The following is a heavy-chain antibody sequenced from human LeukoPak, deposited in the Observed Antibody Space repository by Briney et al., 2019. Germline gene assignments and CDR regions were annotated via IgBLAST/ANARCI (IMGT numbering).Heavy chain of an antibody. V-gene: IGHV3-11*01. CDR1: GFTFSDYY. Sequence: GGSLRLSCAASGFTFSDYYMSRIRQAPGKGLEWVSYISSSGSTIYYADSVKGRFTISRDNAKNSLYLQMNSLRAEDTAVYYCARASSTSSRYTDYWGQGTLVTVSS. J-gene: IGHJ4*02. CDR2: ISSSGSTI. D-gene: IGHD2-2*01. CDR3: ARASSTSSRYTDY.